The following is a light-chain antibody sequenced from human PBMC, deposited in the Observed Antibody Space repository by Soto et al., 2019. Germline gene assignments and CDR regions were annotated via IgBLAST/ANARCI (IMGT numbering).Light chain of an antibody. CDR3: SSFSTSTTLYV. J-gene: IGLJ1*01. Sequence: QSVLTQPASVSGSPGQSITISCTGTSSDIGDHNYVSWYQQHPGKAPKLMIFEVSTRPSGVSNRFSGSKSGNTASLTISGLQADDEADYYCSSFSTSTTLYVFGTGTKLTVL. V-gene: IGLV2-14*01. CDR2: EVS. CDR1: SSDIGDHNY.